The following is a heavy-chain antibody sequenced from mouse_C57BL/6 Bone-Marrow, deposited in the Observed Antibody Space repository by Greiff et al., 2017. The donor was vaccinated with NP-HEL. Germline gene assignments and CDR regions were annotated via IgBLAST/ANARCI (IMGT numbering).Heavy chain of an antibody. CDR1: GFTFSDAW. Sequence: DVQLQESGGGLVQPGGSMKLSCAASGFTFSDAWMDWVRQSPEKGLEWVAEIRNKANTHATYYAESVKGRFTISRDDSKSSVYLQMNSLRAEDTGIYYCTRNRLGYFDYWGQGTTLTVSS. J-gene: IGHJ2*01. D-gene: IGHD4-1*01. V-gene: IGHV6-6*01. CDR2: IRNKANTHAT. CDR3: TRNRLGYFDY.